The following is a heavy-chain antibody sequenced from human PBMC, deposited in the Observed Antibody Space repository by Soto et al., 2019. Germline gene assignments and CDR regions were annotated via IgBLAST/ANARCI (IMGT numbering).Heavy chain of an antibody. D-gene: IGHD6-25*01. CDR1: GFTFSSYA. V-gene: IGHV3-23*01. CDR2: ISGSGATT. Sequence: EVQLLESGGGLVQPGRSLRVSCAASGFTFSSYAMSWVRQAPGKGLEWVSAISGSGATTYYADSVKGRFTISRDNSESTLSLQMNSLRVEDTAIYYYAKFFAETGGSSGWPWSFHYWGQGTLVTVSS. J-gene: IGHJ4*02. CDR3: AKFFAETGGSSGWPWSFHY.